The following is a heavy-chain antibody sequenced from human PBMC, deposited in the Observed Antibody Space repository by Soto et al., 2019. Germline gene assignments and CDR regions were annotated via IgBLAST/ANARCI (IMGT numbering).Heavy chain of an antibody. J-gene: IGHJ3*02. CDR1: GFTFSSYW. CDR3: ARASHYYDSSGPTRGAFDI. Sequence: GGSLRLSCAASGFTFSSYWMHWVRQAPGKGLVWVSRINSEGSSTSYADSVKGRFTISRDNAKNTLYLQMNSLRAEDTAVYYCARASHYYDSSGPTRGAFDIWGQGTMVTVSS. V-gene: IGHV3-74*01. CDR2: INSEGSST. D-gene: IGHD3-22*01.